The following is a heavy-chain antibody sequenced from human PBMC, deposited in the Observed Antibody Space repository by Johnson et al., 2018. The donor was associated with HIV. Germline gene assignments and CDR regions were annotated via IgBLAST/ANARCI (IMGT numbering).Heavy chain of an antibody. CDR2: ISSSGSTI. J-gene: IGHJ3*02. V-gene: IGHV3-11*04. D-gene: IGHD3-3*01. CDR3: AGSPSEWDAFDI. CDR1: GFTFSDYY. Sequence: QVQLVESGGGVVQPGRSLRLSCAASGFTFSDYYMSWIRQAPGKVLEWVSYISSSGSTIYYADSVKGRFTISRDNDKNSLYLQMNSLRAEDTAVYYCAGSPSEWDAFDIWGQGTMVTVSS.